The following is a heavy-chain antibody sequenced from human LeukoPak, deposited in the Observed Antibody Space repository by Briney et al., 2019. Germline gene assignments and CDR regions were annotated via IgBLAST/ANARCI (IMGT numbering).Heavy chain of an antibody. CDR2: ISGRGGST. CDR1: GFTFSSYA. Sequence: GGSLRLSCAASGFTFSSYAMSWVRQAPGKGLEWGSAISGRGGSTYYADSVKGRFTSSRDNSKNTLYLQMNSLRAEDTAVYYCAKDPQDIVVVVAATWPEYFQHWGQGTLVTVSS. D-gene: IGHD2-15*01. J-gene: IGHJ1*01. CDR3: AKDPQDIVVVVAATWPEYFQH. V-gene: IGHV3-23*01.